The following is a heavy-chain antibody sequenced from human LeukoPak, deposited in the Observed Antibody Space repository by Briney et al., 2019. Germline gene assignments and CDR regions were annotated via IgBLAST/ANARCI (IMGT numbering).Heavy chain of an antibody. D-gene: IGHD1-26*01. CDR1: GYTLTELS. Sequence: ASVKVSCKVSGYTLTELSMHWVRQAPGKGLEWMGGFDPEDGETIYAQKFQGRVTMTEDTSTDTAYMELSSLRPEDTAVYYCATGPDSIVGATSAFDIWGQGTMVTVSS. CDR3: ATGPDSIVGATSAFDI. J-gene: IGHJ3*02. V-gene: IGHV1-24*01. CDR2: FDPEDGET.